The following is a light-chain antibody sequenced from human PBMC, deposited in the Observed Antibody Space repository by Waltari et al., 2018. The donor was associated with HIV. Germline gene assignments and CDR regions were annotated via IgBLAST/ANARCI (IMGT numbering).Light chain of an antibody. J-gene: IGLJ2*01. V-gene: IGLV3-25*03. CDR2: KDN. CDR1: ALPTRS. CDR3: QSADNSGDVI. Sequence: SYELTQPPSVSVSPGQTARITCSGDALPTRSAYWYRQKPGQAPVMVIYKDNERPSGFPERFSGSSSGTTVTLTISGVQAEDEADYYCQSADNSGDVIFGGGTKLTVL.